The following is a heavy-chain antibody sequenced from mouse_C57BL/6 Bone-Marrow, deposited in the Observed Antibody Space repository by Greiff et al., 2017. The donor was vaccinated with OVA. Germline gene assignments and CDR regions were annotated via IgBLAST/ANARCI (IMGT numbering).Heavy chain of an antibody. Sequence: VQLQQSGPVLVKPGASVKMSCKASGYTFTDYYMNWVKQSHGKSLEWIGVINPYNGGTSYNQKFKGKATLTVDKSASTAYLEHNSLTSEDSAVYYCARDCDGDFDYWGQGTTLTVSS. V-gene: IGHV1-19*01. CDR2: INPYNGGT. D-gene: IGHD2-3*01. J-gene: IGHJ2*01. CDR1: GYTFTDYY. CDR3: ARDCDGDFDY.